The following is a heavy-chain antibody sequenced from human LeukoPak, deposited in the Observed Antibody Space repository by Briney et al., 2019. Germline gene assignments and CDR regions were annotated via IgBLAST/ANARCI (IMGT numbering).Heavy chain of an antibody. CDR3: TASDHLYCSSSSCHFDY. Sequence: GGSLRLSCTVTGLSFGDYVMSWVRQATGKGLEWVSFIQSKTYGEGTMYAASVRGKFTISRDDSRSTAYLQMNSLKTDDTAVYYCTASDHLYCSSSSCHFDYWGQGTLATVAS. CDR2: IQSKTYGEGT. V-gene: IGHV3-49*04. CDR1: GLSFGDYV. D-gene: IGHD2-15*01. J-gene: IGHJ4*02.